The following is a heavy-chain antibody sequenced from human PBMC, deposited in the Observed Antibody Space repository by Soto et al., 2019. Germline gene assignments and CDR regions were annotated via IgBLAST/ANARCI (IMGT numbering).Heavy chain of an antibody. CDR1: GYSISSGYL. CDR3: ARSAVDTTVLDY. Sequence: SETLSLTCAVSGYSISSGYLWGWIRQPPGKGLEWIGSIYQSGSTYYNPSFNSRVTMSVDTSRNQFSLKLNSVTAADTAVYYCARSAVDTTVLDYWGQGTLVTVSS. D-gene: IGHD5-18*01. J-gene: IGHJ4*02. CDR2: IYQSGST. V-gene: IGHV4-38-2*01.